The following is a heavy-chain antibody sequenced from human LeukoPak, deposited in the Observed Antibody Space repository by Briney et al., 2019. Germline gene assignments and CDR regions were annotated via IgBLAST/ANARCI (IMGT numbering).Heavy chain of an antibody. CDR1: GVTVSSNY. Sequence: GGSLRLSCVASGVTVSSNYMSWVRQAPRKGLEWVSLIYGADSTFYADSVKGRFTISRDNSKNTLYLQMNNLRAEDTAVYYCARVEYSSSWYPSGDYFDYWGQGTLVTVSS. CDR2: IYGADST. V-gene: IGHV3-66*01. J-gene: IGHJ4*02. D-gene: IGHD6-13*01. CDR3: ARVEYSSSWYPSGDYFDY.